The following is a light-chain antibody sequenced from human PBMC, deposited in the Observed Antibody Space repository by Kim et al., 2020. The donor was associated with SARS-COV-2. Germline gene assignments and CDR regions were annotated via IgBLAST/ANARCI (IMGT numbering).Light chain of an antibody. CDR3: QQYSRSPAT. CDR1: QSVSSSS. CDR2: SAS. J-gene: IGKJ1*01. V-gene: IGKV3-20*01. Sequence: PVDSTIRSGRASQSVSSSSLAWYPQRPGQAPKLLIYSASSRATGIPDRFNGSRTGTDFTLNITRLEPEDFAVYYCQQYSRSPATFGQGTKVDIK.